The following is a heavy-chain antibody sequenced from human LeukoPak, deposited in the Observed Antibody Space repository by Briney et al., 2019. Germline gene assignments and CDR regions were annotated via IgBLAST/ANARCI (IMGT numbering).Heavy chain of an antibody. V-gene: IGHV4-39*01. D-gene: IGHD3-3*01. Sequence: SETLSLTCTVSGRSISSSSYYWGWIRQPPGKGLEWIGSIYYSGSTYYNPSLKSRVTISVDASKNQFSLKLSSVTAADTAVYYCAREVTRYDFWSGYYVGWFDPWGQGTLVTVSS. CDR2: IYYSGST. J-gene: IGHJ5*02. CDR1: GRSISSSSYY. CDR3: AREVTRYDFWSGYYVGWFDP.